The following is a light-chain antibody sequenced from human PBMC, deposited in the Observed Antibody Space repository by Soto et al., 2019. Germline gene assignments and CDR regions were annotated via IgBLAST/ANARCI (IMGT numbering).Light chain of an antibody. J-gene: IGKJ1*01. V-gene: IGKV1-39*01. Sequence: DIQMTQSPSSLSASVGDRVTITCRASQNIDYYLNWYQHKPGKAPRLLIYAASRMQSGVPSRFSGRGSGTAFTLTISSLQPEDFAPYYCQQRHTDPRTFGPGTRVEIK. CDR2: AAS. CDR1: QNIDYY. CDR3: QQRHTDPRT.